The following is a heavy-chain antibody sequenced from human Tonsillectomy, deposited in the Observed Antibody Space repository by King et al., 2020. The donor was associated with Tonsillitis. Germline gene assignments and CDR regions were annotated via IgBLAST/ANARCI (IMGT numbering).Heavy chain of an antibody. Sequence: VQLVESGGGLVKPGGSLRLSCAASGFTFSTYGVNWVRQAPGKGLQWVSFISSSSSYIFYADSVKGRFTISRDNAKNSVYLEMNSLRAEDTAVYYCASDSRPNEDFWNGYSEEPFDYWRQGTLVTVSS. D-gene: IGHD3-3*01. CDR3: ASDSRPNEDFWNGYSEEPFDY. CDR1: GFTFSTYG. J-gene: IGHJ4*02. CDR2: ISSSSSYI. V-gene: IGHV3-21*01.